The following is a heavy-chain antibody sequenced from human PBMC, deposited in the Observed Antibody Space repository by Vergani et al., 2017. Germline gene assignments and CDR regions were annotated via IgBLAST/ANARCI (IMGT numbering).Heavy chain of an antibody. J-gene: IGHJ6*03. CDR1: GFTFSSYA. V-gene: IGHV3-30-3*01. CDR3: ARDPSVAGTYYYXMDV. Sequence: QVQLVESGGGVVQPGRSLRLSCAASGFTFSSYAMHWVRQAPGKGLEWVAVISYDGSNKYYADSVKARFTIPRDNSKNTLYLQMNSLRAEDTAVYYCARDPSVAGTYYYXMDVWGKGTTVTVSS. D-gene: IGHD6-19*01. CDR2: ISYDGSNK.